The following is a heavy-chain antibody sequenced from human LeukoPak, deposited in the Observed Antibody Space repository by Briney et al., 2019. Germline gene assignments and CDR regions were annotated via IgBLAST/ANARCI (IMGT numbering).Heavy chain of an antibody. CDR3: ARQELWFDP. V-gene: IGHV4-39*01. J-gene: IGHJ5*02. CDR1: GGSISSSSYY. D-gene: IGHD1-7*01. CDR2: IYYSGST. Sequence: PSETLSLTCTVSGGSISSSSYYWGWIRQPPGKGLEWIGSIYYSGSTYYNPSLKSRVTISVDTSKNQFSLKLSSVTAADTAVYYCARQELWFDPWGQGTLVTVSS.